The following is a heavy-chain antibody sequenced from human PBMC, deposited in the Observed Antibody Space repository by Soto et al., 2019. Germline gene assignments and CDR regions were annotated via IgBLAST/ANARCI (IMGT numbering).Heavy chain of an antibody. CDR1: GGSFSGYY. V-gene: IGHV4-34*01. CDR3: ATAMGYCSGGSCLHDAFDI. J-gene: IGHJ3*02. CDR2: INHSGST. Sequence: QVQLQQWGAGLLKPSETLSLTCAIYGGSFSGYYWSWIRQPPGKGLEWIGEINHSGSTNYNPSLKSRVTISVDTSKNQFSLKLSSVTAADTAVYYCATAMGYCSGGSCLHDAFDIWGQGTMVTVSS. D-gene: IGHD2-15*01.